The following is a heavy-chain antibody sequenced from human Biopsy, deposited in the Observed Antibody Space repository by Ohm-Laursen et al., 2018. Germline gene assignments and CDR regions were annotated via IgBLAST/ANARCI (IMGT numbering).Heavy chain of an antibody. CDR2: INAPGGKT. CDR3: AKADVFGTLRGANWFDS. CDR1: GFPFHNYA. D-gene: IGHD3-10*01. J-gene: IGHJ5*01. V-gene: IGHV3-23*01. Sequence: SLRLSCAASGFPFHNYAMNWVRQAPRKGLERVSGINAPGGKTYYADSVKGRFTISRDNSKSTLYLQIHSLRAEDTAIYYCAKADVFGTLRGANWFDSWGQGNLVTVSS.